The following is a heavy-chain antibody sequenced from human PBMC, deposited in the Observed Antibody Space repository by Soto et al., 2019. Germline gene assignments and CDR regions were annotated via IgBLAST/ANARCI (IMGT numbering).Heavy chain of an antibody. CDR3: ARDLDSSGWYVWEAFDI. V-gene: IGHV6-1*01. Sequence: PSQTLSLTCAISGDSVSSNSAAWNWIRQSPSRGLEWLGRTYYRSKWYNDYAVSVKSRITINPDTSKNQFSLQLNSVTPEDTAVYYCARDLDSSGWYVWEAFDIWGQGTMVTVSS. J-gene: IGHJ3*02. D-gene: IGHD6-19*01. CDR2: TYYRSKWYN. CDR1: GDSVSSNSAA.